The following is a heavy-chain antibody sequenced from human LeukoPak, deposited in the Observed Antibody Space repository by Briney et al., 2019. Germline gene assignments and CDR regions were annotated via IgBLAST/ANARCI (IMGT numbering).Heavy chain of an antibody. Sequence: QPGGSLRLSCAASGFTFSTYWIHWVRQAPGKRLVWVSRINVDGSSTSYADSVKGRFTISRDNAENTLYLQMNSLRAEDTAVYYCARGHTTMVTSHFDSWGQGTLVTVSS. CDR3: ARGHTTMVTSHFDS. CDR2: INVDGSST. CDR1: GFTFSTYW. D-gene: IGHD5-18*01. J-gene: IGHJ4*02. V-gene: IGHV3-74*01.